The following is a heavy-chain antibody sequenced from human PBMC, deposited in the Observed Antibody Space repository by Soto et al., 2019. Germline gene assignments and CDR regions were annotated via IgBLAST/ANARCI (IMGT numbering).Heavy chain of an antibody. CDR1: GGTFSSFS. J-gene: IGHJ4*02. D-gene: IGHD2-15*01. CDR3: ASPMNCSGGSCYFSDFDF. CDR2: IIPILGLA. Sequence: QVQLVQSGAEVKKPGSSVKVSCKASGGTFSSFSISWVRQAPGQRLEWMGRIIPILGLANYAQKFQGRVTITADKSKSTVYMDLSSLRSEDTAVYYCASPMNCSGGSCYFSDFDFWGQGTLVTVSS. V-gene: IGHV1-69*02.